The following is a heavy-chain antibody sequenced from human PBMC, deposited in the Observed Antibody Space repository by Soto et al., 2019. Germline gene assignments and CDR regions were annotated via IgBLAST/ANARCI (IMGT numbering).Heavy chain of an antibody. CDR1: GGTFSSYA. D-gene: IGHD4-17*01. Sequence: SVKVSCKASGGTFSSYAISWVRQAPGQGLEWMGGIIPIFGTANYAQKFQGRVTITADESTSTAYMELSSLRSEDTAVYYCARDIDYGDYVYFKHWGQGTLVTVSS. CDR2: IIPIFGTA. CDR3: ARDIDYGDYVYFKH. V-gene: IGHV1-69*13. J-gene: IGHJ1*01.